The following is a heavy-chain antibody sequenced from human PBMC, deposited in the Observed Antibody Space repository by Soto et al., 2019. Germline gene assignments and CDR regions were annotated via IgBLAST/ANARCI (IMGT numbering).Heavy chain of an antibody. V-gene: IGHV4-30-4*01. D-gene: IGHD5-18*01. CDR3: ARAEDVDTFSSDY. CDR1: GGSISSGDYY. Sequence: QVQLQESGPGLVKPSQTLSLTCSVSGGSISSGDYYWTWIRQSPGKGLEWIGYIFYSGTTYYNPSLKSRLTISVDTSKNQFSLKLKSVTAADTARYYCARAEDVDTFSSDYWGQGTLVTVSS. CDR2: IFYSGTT. J-gene: IGHJ4*02.